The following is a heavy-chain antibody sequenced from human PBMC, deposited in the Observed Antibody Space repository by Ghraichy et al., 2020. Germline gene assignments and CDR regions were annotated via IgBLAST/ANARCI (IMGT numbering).Heavy chain of an antibody. CDR2: ISSSSSYI. V-gene: IGHV3-21*01. CDR3: IRDHDSSGYGGDRAFDI. CDR1: GFTFSSYS. J-gene: IGHJ3*02. D-gene: IGHD3-22*01. Sequence: GGSLRLSCAASGFTFSSYSMNWVRQAPGKGLEWVSSISSSSSYIYYADSVKGRFTISRDNAKNSLYLQMNSLRAEDTAVYYCIRDHDSSGYGGDRAFDIWGQGTMVTVSS.